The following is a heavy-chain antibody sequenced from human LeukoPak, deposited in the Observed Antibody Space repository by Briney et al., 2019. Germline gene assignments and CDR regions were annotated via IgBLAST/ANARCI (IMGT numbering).Heavy chain of an antibody. J-gene: IGHJ4*02. Sequence: GGSLRLSCAASGFTFSDYYMNWIRQAPGKGLEWISYMSSSGSTISYTDSVTGRFTVSRDNAKNSLYLQMDSLRAEDTAVYYCARSILPAANAIDYWGQGTLLTVSS. CDR1: GFTFSDYY. CDR2: MSSSGSTI. D-gene: IGHD2-2*01. V-gene: IGHV3-11*04. CDR3: ARSILPAANAIDY.